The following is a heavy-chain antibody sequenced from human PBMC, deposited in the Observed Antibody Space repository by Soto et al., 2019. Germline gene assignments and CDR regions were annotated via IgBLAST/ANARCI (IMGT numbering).Heavy chain of an antibody. D-gene: IGHD3-22*01. J-gene: IGHJ3*01. CDR1: GFTFRNYW. V-gene: IGHV3-74*01. Sequence: PGGSLRLSCAASGFTFRNYWMHWVRQAPGKGLVWVSRVTSDGSSTNYADSVKGRFTISRDNAKNTLYLQMNSLRAEDTAVYYCARPTGEGDYSYWGQGTMVTVSS. CDR2: VTSDGSST. CDR3: ARPTGEGDYSY.